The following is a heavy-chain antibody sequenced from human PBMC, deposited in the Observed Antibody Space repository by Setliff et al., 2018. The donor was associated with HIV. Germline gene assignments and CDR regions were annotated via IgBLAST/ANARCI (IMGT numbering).Heavy chain of an antibody. CDR3: ARGVAAAGL. V-gene: IGHV4-39*07. Sequence: SETLSLTCTVSGGSITRSSYYWAWIRQPPGKGLEWIGNIFYSGHTFYNPSLWSRVTISVDTSKNQFSLKLSSVTAADTAVYYCARGVAAAGLWGQGTLVTVSS. J-gene: IGHJ4*02. CDR2: IFYSGHT. D-gene: IGHD6-13*01. CDR1: GGSITRSSYY.